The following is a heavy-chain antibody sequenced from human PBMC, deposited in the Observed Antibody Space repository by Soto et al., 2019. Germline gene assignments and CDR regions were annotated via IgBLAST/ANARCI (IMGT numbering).Heavy chain of an antibody. Sequence: QVQLVESGEGVVQPGRSLRLSCAASGFTFNTYAMHWVRQAPGKGLEWLAVISYDGNKNYSADSVKGRFIISRDNPRYTVYLQLNSLRVEDTAVYYCARRCSSSSCYSPYYYGMDVWGQGTTVTVSS. CDR2: ISYDGNKN. J-gene: IGHJ6*02. CDR1: GFTFNTYA. D-gene: IGHD2-2*02. CDR3: ARRCSSSSCYSPYYYGMDV. V-gene: IGHV3-30-3*01.